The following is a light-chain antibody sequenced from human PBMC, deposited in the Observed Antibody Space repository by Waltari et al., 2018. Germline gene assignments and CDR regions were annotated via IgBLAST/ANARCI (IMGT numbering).Light chain of an antibody. CDR2: EVR. V-gene: IGLV2-14*01. CDR3: TSYTTSRTWV. Sequence: QSALTQPASVSGSPGQSTTIPCTGTSSDVRAYAYVPWYQQKPGKAPQLLIYEVRDRPPGVPNRFSGSKSGYTAFLTISGLQAEDEADYYCTSYTTSRTWVFGGGTKLTVL. J-gene: IGLJ3*02. CDR1: SSDVRAYAY.